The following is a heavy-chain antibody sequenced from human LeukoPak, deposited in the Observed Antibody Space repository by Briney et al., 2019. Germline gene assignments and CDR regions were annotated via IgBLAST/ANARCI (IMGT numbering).Heavy chain of an antibody. J-gene: IGHJ5*02. Sequence: GGSLRLSCAASGFTFSSYSMNWVHQAPGKGLEWVSSISSSSSYIYYADSVKGRFTISRDNAKNSLYLQMNSLRAEDTAVYYCARGTPLNAHNWFDPWGQGTLVTVSS. CDR1: GFTFSSYS. V-gene: IGHV3-21*01. D-gene: IGHD1-1*01. CDR2: ISSSSSYI. CDR3: ARGTPLNAHNWFDP.